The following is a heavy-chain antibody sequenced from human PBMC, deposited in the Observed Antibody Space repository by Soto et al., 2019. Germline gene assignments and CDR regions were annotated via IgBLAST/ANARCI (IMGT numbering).Heavy chain of an antibody. Sequence: GESLTISCKGSGYSFTSYWIGWVRQMPGKGLEWMGIIYPGDSDTRYSPSYQGQVTISADKSISTAYLQWSSLKASDTAMYYCARGDYPDGNWFDPWGQGTLVTVSS. V-gene: IGHV5-51*01. D-gene: IGHD4-17*01. J-gene: IGHJ5*02. CDR3: ARGDYPDGNWFDP. CDR2: IYPGDSDT. CDR1: GYSFTSYW.